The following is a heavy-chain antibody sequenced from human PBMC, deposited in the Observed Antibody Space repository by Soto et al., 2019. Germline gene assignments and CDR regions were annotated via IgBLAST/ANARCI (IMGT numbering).Heavy chain of an antibody. D-gene: IGHD5-18*01. Sequence: SVKVSCKASGGTFSSYAISWVRQAPGQRLEWMEGLFSIFVAANYAQKFQGRVTITADKSTSTAYMELSSLRSEDTAVYYCARYGPAPQQTAMVTIDDAFDIWG. V-gene: IGHV1-69*06. CDR3: ARYGPAPQQTAMVTIDDAFDI. CDR1: GGTFSSYA. CDR2: LFSIFVAA. J-gene: IGHJ3*02.